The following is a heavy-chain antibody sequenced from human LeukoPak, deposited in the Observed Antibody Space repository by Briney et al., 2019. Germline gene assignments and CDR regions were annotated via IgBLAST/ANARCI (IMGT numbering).Heavy chain of an antibody. Sequence: ASVKVSCKASGGTFSSYAISWVRQAPGQGLEWMGGIIPIFGTANYAQKFQGRVTITADKSTSTAYMELSSLRSEDTAVYYCAGSAPSYYYYYMDVWGKGTTVTVSS. D-gene: IGHD6-6*01. V-gene: IGHV1-69*06. CDR3: AGSAPSYYYYYMDV. J-gene: IGHJ6*03. CDR1: GGTFSSYA. CDR2: IIPIFGTA.